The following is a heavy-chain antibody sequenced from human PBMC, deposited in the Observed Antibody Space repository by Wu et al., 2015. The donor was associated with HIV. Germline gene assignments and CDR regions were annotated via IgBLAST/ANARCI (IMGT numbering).Heavy chain of an antibody. D-gene: IGHD1-26*01. CDR3: ARSSYYARGADTYDF. CDR1: LHFTSYG. J-gene: IGHJ3*01. Sequence: QVQLVQSGAEVKKAWGLSEGLLQGFWLHFTSYGISWVRQAPGQGLEWMGWISAHNGHTDYVQTVQGRVTLTTDTSTTTAYMELRSLRSDDTAVYYCARSSYYARGADTYDFWGQGTMVTVSS. CDR2: ISAHNGHT. V-gene: IGHV1-18*01.